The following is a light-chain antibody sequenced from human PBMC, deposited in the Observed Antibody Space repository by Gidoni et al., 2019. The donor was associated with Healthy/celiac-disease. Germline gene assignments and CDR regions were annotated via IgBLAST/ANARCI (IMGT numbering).Light chain of an antibody. CDR3: QQYGSSPPWT. J-gene: IGKJ1*01. Sequence: EIVLTQSPGTRSLSPGERATLSCRASQSVSSSYLAWYQQKPGQAPRLLIDGASSRATGIPDRFSGSGSGTDFTLTISRLEPEDFAVYYCQQYGSSPPWTFGQGTKVEIK. V-gene: IGKV3-20*01. CDR1: QSVSSSY. CDR2: GAS.